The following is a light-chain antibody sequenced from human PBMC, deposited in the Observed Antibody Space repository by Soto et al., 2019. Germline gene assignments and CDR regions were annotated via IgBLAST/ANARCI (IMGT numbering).Light chain of an antibody. CDR2: DVS. J-gene: IGLJ3*02. CDR3: TSYTTTYTLV. V-gene: IGLV2-14*03. CDR1: RSDVDAYNY. Sequence: QSVLTQPASVSGSPGQSITISCTGTRSDVDAYNYVSWYQQFPGKAHKLMIYDVSNRPSGVSDRFSGSKSGNTDSLTISGLQAEDEADYYCTSYTTTYTLVFGGGTKLAVL.